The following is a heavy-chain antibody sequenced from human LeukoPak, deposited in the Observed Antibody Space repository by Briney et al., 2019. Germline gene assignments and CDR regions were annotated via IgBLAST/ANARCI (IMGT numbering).Heavy chain of an antibody. CDR1: GYTFTGYY. V-gene: IGHV1-2*02. Sequence: ASVKVSCKASGYTFTGYYMHWVRQAPGQGLEWIGWINPNSGGTNYAQRFQGRVTMARDTSISTAYMELSRLRSDDTAVYYCARGYSYGYRGLSDAFDIWGQGTMVTVSS. D-gene: IGHD5-18*01. CDR2: INPNSGGT. CDR3: ARGYSYGYRGLSDAFDI. J-gene: IGHJ3*02.